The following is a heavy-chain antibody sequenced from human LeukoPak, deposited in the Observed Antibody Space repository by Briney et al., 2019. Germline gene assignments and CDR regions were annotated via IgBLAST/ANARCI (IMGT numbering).Heavy chain of an antibody. V-gene: IGHV1-69*06. CDR1: GYTFTSYY. CDR2: IIPIFGTA. Sequence: SVKVSCKASGYTFTSYYMHWVRQAPGQGLEWMGGIIPIFGTANYAQKFQGRVTITADKSTSTAYMELSSLRSEDTAVYYCAARDQDSSGSVYFDYWGQGTLVTVSS. D-gene: IGHD3-22*01. J-gene: IGHJ4*02. CDR3: AARDQDSSGSVYFDY.